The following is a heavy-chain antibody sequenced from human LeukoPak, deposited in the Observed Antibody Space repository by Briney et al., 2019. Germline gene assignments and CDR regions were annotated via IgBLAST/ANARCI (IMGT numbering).Heavy chain of an antibody. Sequence: GGSLRLSCAASGFTFSDYYMSWIRQAPGKGLEWVSYISSSGSTIYYADSVKGRFTISRDNAKNSLYLQMNSLRAEGTAVYYCARERVVRWLQLVPYWGQGTLVTVSS. CDR2: ISSSGSTI. CDR3: ARERVVRWLQLVPY. CDR1: GFTFSDYY. D-gene: IGHD5-24*01. V-gene: IGHV3-11*01. J-gene: IGHJ4*02.